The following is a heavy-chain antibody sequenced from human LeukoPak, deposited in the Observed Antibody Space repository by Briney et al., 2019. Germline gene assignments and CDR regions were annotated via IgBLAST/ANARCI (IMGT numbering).Heavy chain of an antibody. CDR2: ISAYNGNT. J-gene: IGHJ4*02. CDR1: GYTFTSYG. Sequence: ASVKVSCKXSGYTFTSYGISWVRQAPGQGLEWMGWISAYNGNTNYSQKLQGRVTMTTDTSTSTAYMELRCLRSDDTAVYYCARGGSGYSYGDFDYWGQGTLVTVSS. CDR3: ARGGSGYSYGDFDY. D-gene: IGHD5-18*01. V-gene: IGHV1-18*01.